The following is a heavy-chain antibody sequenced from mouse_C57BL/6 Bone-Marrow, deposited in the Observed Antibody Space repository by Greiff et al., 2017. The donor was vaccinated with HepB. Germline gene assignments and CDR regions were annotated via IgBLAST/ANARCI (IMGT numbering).Heavy chain of an antibody. CDR3: AGGYYGNYAGY. D-gene: IGHD2-1*01. V-gene: IGHV1-19*01. J-gene: IGHJ2*01. CDR1: GYTFTDYY. Sequence: VQLKESGPVLVKPGASVKMSCKASGYTFTDYYMNWVKQSHGKSLEWIGVINPYNGGTSYNQKFKGKATLTVDKSSSTAYMELNSLTSEDSAVYYCAGGYYGNYAGYWGQGTTLTVSS. CDR2: INPYNGGT.